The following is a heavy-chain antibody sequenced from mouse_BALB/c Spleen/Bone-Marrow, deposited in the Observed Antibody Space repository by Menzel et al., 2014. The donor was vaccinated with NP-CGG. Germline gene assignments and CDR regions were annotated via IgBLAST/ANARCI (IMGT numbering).Heavy chain of an antibody. J-gene: IGHJ3*01. D-gene: IGHD2-14*01. V-gene: IGHV14-3*02. CDR2: IDPANGNT. CDR1: GFNIKDTY. Sequence: EVKLQESGAELAKPGASVKLSCTASGFNIKDTYMHWVKQRPEQGLEWIGRIDPANGNTKYDPKFQGKATITADTSSNTAYLQLSSLTSEDTAVYCFASYYRYDGRFAYWGQGTLVTVSA. CDR3: ASYYRYDGRFAY.